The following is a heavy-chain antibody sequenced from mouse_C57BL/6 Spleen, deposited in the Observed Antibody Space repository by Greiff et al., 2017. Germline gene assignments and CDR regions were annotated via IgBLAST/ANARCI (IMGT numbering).Heavy chain of an antibody. D-gene: IGHD2-4*01. CDR1: GYTFTDYN. Sequence: DVHLVESGPELVKPGASVKIPCKASGYTFTDYNMDWVKQSHGKSLEWIGDINPNNGGTIYNQKFKGKATLTVDKSSSTAYMELRSLTSEDTAVYYCARQRDDYDPAWFAYWGQGTLVTVSA. CDR2: INPNNGGT. J-gene: IGHJ3*01. CDR3: ARQRDDYDPAWFAY. V-gene: IGHV1-18*01.